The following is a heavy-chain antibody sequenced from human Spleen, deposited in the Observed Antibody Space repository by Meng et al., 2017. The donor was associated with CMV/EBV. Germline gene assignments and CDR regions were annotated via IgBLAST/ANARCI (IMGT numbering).Heavy chain of an antibody. D-gene: IGHD5-18*01. J-gene: IGHJ6*02. Sequence: SLKISCAVSGFTFDDYAMHWVRQAPGKGLEWVSGISWNSGTIGYADSVKGRFTISRDNAKNSLYLQMNSLRAEDTAVYYCARGASSQWIQLWSLYYYYGMDVWGQGTTVTVSS. CDR2: ISWNSGTI. CDR1: GFTFDDYA. CDR3: ARGASSQWIQLWSLYYYYGMDV. V-gene: IGHV3-9*01.